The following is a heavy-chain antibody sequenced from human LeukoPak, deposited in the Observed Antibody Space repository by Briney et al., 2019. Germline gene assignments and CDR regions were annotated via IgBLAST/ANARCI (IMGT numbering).Heavy chain of an antibody. CDR2: MNKDGSEE. J-gene: IGHJ6*02. V-gene: IGHV3-7*03. CDR1: GFILSNHW. CDR3: ARNNDMDV. D-gene: IGHD1/OR15-1a*01. Sequence: GGSLRLSCAASGFILSNHWMTWVRQAPGKGPEWVANMNKDGSEEYYVDSVKGRFTIFKDTAKNSLYLQMNNLRVEDTALYYCARNNDMDVWGQGTTAVVSS.